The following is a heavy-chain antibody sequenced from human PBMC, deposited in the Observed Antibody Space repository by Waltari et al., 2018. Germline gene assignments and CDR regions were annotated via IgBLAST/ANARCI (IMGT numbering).Heavy chain of an antibody. D-gene: IGHD3-22*01. V-gene: IGHV4-38-2*01. J-gene: IGHJ4*02. CDR2: IYHSGGT. Sequence: QVQLQESGPGLVKPSETLSLTCAVSGYSISSGYYWGWIRQPPGKGLEWIGSIYHSGGTYYKPSRKSRVTISVDTSKNQFSRKLSAVTAADTAVYYCARIRGLYYYDSSGHYYFDYWGQGTLVTVSS. CDR1: GYSISSGYY. CDR3: ARIRGLYYYDSSGHYYFDY.